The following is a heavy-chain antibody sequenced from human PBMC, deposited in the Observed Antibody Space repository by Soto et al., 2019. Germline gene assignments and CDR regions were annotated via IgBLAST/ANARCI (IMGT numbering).Heavy chain of an antibody. CDR3: ARESEDLTPNFDY. J-gene: IGHJ4*02. CDR2: ISSTTNYI. Sequence: GGSLRLSCAASGFTFTRYSMNWVRQAPGKGLEWVSSISSTTNYIYYADSMRGRFTVSRDNAKNSVYLEMNSLSAGDTAVYYCARESEDLTPNFDYWGQGTLVTVSS. CDR1: GFTFTRYS. V-gene: IGHV3-21*01.